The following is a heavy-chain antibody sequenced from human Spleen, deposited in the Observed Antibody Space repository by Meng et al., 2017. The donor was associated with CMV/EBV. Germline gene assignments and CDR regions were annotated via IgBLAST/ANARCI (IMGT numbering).Heavy chain of an antibody. CDR1: GFSFSEAW. J-gene: IGHJ6*02. Sequence: GGSLRLSCAVSGFSFSEAWMSWVRQAPGKGLEWVGRVKSNIDGGTTDYAAPVKGRFTISRDDSKNTVYLQMNSLKSEDTAVYYCSTVGGSDYQLLYGPDGLDVWGQGTTVTVSS. CDR3: STVGGSDYQLLYGPDGLDV. D-gene: IGHD2-2*02. V-gene: IGHV3-15*05. CDR2: VKSNIDGGTT.